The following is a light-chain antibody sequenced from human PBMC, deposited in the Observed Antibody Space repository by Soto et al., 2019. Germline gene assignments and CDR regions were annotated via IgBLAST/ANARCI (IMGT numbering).Light chain of an antibody. Sequence: QCVLNQPPSASGTPGQGVIISCSGSSSHIGSNTVNWYQQLPGTAPKLLIYSNNQRPSGVPDRFSGSKSGTSASLAISGLQSEDEADYYCAAWDDSLNGRYVFGTGTKVTVL. CDR2: SNN. CDR1: SSHIGSNT. J-gene: IGLJ1*01. CDR3: AAWDDSLNGRYV. V-gene: IGLV1-44*01.